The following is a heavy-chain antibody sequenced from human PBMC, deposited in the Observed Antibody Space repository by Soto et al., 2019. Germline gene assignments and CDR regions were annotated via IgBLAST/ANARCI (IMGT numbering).Heavy chain of an antibody. V-gene: IGHV3-23*01. CDR1: GCTFSSYA. D-gene: IGHD3-9*01. CDR3: AKDPNWSGYFDSLFHGDYFDY. CDR2: ISGSGGST. Sequence: PGGSLRLSCAASGCTFSSYAMSWVRQAPGKGLEWVSSISGSGGSTYYADSVKGRFTISRDNSKNTLYLQMNSLRAEDTAVYYCAKDPNWSGYFDSLFHGDYFDYGVQRSLVTASS. J-gene: IGHJ4*02.